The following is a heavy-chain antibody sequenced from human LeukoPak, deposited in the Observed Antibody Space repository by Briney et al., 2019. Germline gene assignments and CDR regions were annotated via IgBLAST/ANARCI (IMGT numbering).Heavy chain of an antibody. J-gene: IGHJ4*02. CDR2: ISYDGGNK. D-gene: IGHD3-16*01. CDR3: ARDLTFYFDY. CDR1: GFTFSSYI. V-gene: IGHV3-30*04. Sequence: GGPLRLSCAASGFTFSSYIMHWVRQAPGKGLEGVAVISYDGGNKYFADSVKGRFTISRDNSKNTLYLQMNSRRAEDTAVYYCARDLTFYFDYWGQGTLVTVSS.